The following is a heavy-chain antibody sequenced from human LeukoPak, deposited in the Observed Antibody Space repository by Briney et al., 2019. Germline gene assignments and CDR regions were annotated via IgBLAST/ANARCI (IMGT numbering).Heavy chain of an antibody. D-gene: IGHD3-22*01. Sequence: PGRSLRLSCTASGFTFGDYAMSWVRQAPGKGLEWVGFIRSKAYGGTTEYAASVKGRFTISRDDSKSIAYLQMNSLRTEDTAVYYCTRASTYYLDSSGYYSVYWGQGTLVTVSS. J-gene: IGHJ4*02. CDR3: TRASTYYLDSSGYYSVY. V-gene: IGHV3-49*04. CDR2: IRSKAYGGTT. CDR1: GFTFGDYA.